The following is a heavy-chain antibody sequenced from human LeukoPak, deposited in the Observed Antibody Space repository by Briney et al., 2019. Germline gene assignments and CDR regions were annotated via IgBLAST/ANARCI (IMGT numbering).Heavy chain of an antibody. CDR3: AREKLPSGYSFLTDY. CDR2: MSYDGSNE. CDR1: GFTFSDYA. J-gene: IGHJ4*02. D-gene: IGHD5-18*01. Sequence: PGGSLRLSCAASGFTFSDYAMYWVRQAPGKGLEWVASMSYDGSNEYYADSVKGRFTISRDNSKNTLYLQMNSLRAEDTAVYYCAREKLPSGYSFLTDYWGQGTLVTVSS. V-gene: IGHV3-30-3*01.